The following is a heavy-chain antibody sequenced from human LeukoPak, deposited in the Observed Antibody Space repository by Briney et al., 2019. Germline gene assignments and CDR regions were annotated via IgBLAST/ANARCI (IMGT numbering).Heavy chain of an antibody. J-gene: IGHJ3*02. CDR1: GFTFSSYG. CDR2: ISYDGSNK. D-gene: IGHD2-15*01. CDR3: ARDSQYCSSGSCSPRASDI. Sequence: GGSLRLSCAASGFTFSSYGMHWVRQAPGKGLEWVAVISYDGSNKYYADSVKGRSTISRDNSKNTLYLQMNSLRAEDTAVYYCARDSQYCSSGSCSPRASDIWGQGTMVTVSS. V-gene: IGHV3-30*03.